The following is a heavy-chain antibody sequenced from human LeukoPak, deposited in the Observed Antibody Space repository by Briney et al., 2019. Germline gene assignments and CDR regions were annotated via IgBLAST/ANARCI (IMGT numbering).Heavy chain of an antibody. Sequence: SETLSLTCTVSGGSISSSSYYWGWIRQPPGKGLEWIGSIYYSGSTYYNPSLKSRVTISVDTSKNQFSLKLSSVTAADTAVYYCARGGRDRFFGVVIKLLDYWGQGTLVTVSS. CDR2: IYYSGST. V-gene: IGHV4-39*07. CDR1: GGSISSSSYY. J-gene: IGHJ4*02. D-gene: IGHD3-3*01. CDR3: ARGGRDRFFGVVIKLLDY.